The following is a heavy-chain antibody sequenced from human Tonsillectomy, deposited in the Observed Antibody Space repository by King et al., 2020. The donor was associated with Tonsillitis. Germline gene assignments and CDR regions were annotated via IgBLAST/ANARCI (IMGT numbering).Heavy chain of an antibody. CDR2: ISTNGGST. CDR1: GFTFSRYA. V-gene: IGHV3-64D*06. D-gene: IGHD3-22*01. J-gene: IGHJ4*02. CDR3: VKTRYDYDNTASLD. Sequence: QLVQSGGGLVQPGGSLRLSCSASGFTFSRYAMHWVRQAPGKGLEYVSAISTNGGSTYYADSVKGRFTISRDNSKNTLYLQMSSLRAEDTAIYYCVKTRYDYDNTASLDWGQGTLVTVSS.